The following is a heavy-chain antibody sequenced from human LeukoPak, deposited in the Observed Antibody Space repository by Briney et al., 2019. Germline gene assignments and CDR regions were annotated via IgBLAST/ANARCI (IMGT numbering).Heavy chain of an antibody. CDR2: ISAYNGNT. D-gene: IGHD2-2*01. CDR3: AHIVVVPAAKDASDI. V-gene: IGHV1-18*01. CDR1: GYTFTSYG. J-gene: IGHJ3*02. Sequence: ASVKVSCKASGYTFTSYGISWVRQAPGQGLEWMGWISAYNGNTNYAQKLQGRVTMTTDTSTSTAYMELRSLRSDDTAVYYCAHIVVVPAAKDASDIWGQGTMVTVSS.